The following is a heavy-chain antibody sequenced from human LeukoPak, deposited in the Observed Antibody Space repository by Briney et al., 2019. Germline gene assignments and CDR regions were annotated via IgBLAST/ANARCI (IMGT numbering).Heavy chain of an antibody. J-gene: IGHJ1*01. CDR2: INHSGST. CDR1: GGSFSGYY. D-gene: IGHD2-2*01. Sequence: SETLSLTCAVYGGSFSGYYWSWIRQPPGKGLEWIGEINHSGSTNYNPSLKSRVTISVDTSKNQFSLKLSSVTAADTAVYYCARVEGGVVVPAAMGYFQHWGQGTLVTVSS. V-gene: IGHV4-34*01. CDR3: ARVEGGVVVPAAMGYFQH.